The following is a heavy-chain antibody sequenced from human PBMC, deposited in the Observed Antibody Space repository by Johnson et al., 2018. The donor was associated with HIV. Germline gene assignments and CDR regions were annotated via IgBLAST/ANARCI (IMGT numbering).Heavy chain of an antibody. CDR1: GFTFISYA. J-gene: IGHJ3*02. Sequence: VQLVESGGGVVQPGRSLRLSCAASGFTFISYAMHWVRQAQGKGLEWVAVISYDGSNKYFPDSVRGRFTISRDNSKKTVFLQMNSLRPEDTAMYYCSAYYDFWSGSYTSGFDIWGQGTMVTVSS. CDR2: ISYDGSNK. CDR3: SAYYDFWSGSYTSGFDI. V-gene: IGHV3-30-3*01. D-gene: IGHD3-3*01.